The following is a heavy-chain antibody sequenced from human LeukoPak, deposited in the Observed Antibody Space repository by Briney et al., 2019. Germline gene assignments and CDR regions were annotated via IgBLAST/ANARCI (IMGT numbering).Heavy chain of an antibody. J-gene: IGHJ4*02. V-gene: IGHV4-59*12. Sequence: PSETLSLTCTVSGGSISTYYWSWIRQPPGEGLEWIGYIYYSGSTSYNPSLKSRVTISVDTSKNQFSLKLSSVTAADTAVYYCARGIGTPFDYWGQGTLVTVSS. CDR1: GGSISTYY. CDR2: IYYSGST. CDR3: ARGIGTPFDY. D-gene: IGHD1-1*01.